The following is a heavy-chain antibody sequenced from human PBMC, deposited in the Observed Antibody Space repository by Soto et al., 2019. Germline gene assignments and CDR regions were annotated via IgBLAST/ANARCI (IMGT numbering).Heavy chain of an antibody. J-gene: IGHJ4*02. CDR3: ARWGTTGGLDV. V-gene: IGHV3-33*05. Sequence: QVHLVESGGGVVQPGTSLRLSCVGSGFTFRGYVINWVRQAPGKGLEWVALTSYDGSNNFYGDSVKGRFTISRDNSRNTVELQMDSLRLEDTALYYCARWGTTGGLDVWGQGTLVSVSS. D-gene: IGHD3-16*01. CDR2: TSYDGSNN. CDR1: GFTFRGYV.